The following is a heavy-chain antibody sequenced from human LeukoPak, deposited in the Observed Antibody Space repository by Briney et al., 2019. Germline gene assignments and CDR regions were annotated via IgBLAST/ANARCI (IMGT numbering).Heavy chain of an antibody. V-gene: IGHV3-23*01. CDR1: GFTFTSYA. CDR2: ISGSGGRT. CDR3: ARSRDYYDSSLNFDY. J-gene: IGHJ4*02. D-gene: IGHD3-22*01. Sequence: PGGSLRLSCAASGFTFTSYAMNWVRQAPGKGLEWVSVISGSGGRTYYADSVKGRFTISRDNSKNTLYLQMNSLRAEDTAVYYCARSRDYYDSSLNFDYWGQGTLVTVSS.